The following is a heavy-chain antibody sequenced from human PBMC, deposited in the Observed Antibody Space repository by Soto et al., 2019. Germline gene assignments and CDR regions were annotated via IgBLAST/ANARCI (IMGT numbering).Heavy chain of an antibody. J-gene: IGHJ5*01. V-gene: IGHV4-4*02. CDR2: VHISGHS. CDR1: GGSVRAPDW. D-gene: IGHD1-1*01. CDR3: ARVRQGCSANNCYFAP. Sequence: SETLSLTCTLSGGSVRAPDWWNWVRQSPDKGLEWIAEVHISGHSNYNPSLRSRVSVSIDSSKNQFYLNLNSVTAADTAIYYCARVRQGCSANNCYFAPWGQGTQVTFSS.